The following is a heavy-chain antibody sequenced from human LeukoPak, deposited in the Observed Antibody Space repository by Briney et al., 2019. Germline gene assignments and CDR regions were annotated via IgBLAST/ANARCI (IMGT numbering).Heavy chain of an antibody. Sequence: GGSLRLSCAASGFTFDDYAMHWVRHAPGKGLEWVSGISWNSGSIGYADSVKGRFTISRDNAKNSLYLQMNSLRAEDTAVYYCAKVTCCGRDYWGQGTLVTVSS. CDR3: AKVTCCGRDY. CDR2: ISWNSGSI. D-gene: IGHD3-10*02. V-gene: IGHV3-9*01. J-gene: IGHJ4*02. CDR1: GFTFDDYA.